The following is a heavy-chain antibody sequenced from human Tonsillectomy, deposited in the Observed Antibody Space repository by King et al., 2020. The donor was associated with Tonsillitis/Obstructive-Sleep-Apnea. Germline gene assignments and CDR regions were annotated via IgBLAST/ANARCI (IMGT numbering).Heavy chain of an antibody. V-gene: IGHV3-23*04. J-gene: IGHJ4*02. Sequence: VQLVESGGGSVQPGGSLRLFCAASGFTFSNHVMSWVRQAPGKGLEWISSVSVRGGSTLYADSVKGRFTISRDNSKNTLYLQMDSLRVDDTAVYYCAKGPPDFWGLFDYWGPGTVVTVYS. CDR2: VSVRGGST. CDR3: AKGPPDFWGLFDY. D-gene: IGHD3-3*01. CDR1: GFTFSNHV.